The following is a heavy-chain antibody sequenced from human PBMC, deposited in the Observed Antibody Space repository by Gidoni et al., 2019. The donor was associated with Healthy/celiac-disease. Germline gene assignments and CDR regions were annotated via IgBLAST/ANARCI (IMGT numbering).Heavy chain of an antibody. CDR2: IYYSGST. CDR3: ASNLMASGYGVDY. Sequence: QLQLQESGPGLVKPSETLSLTCTVSGGSISSSSYYWGWIRQPPGKGLEWIGSIYYSGSTYYNPSLKSRVTISVDTSKNQFSLKLSSVTAADTAVYYCASNLMASGYGVDYWGQGTLVTVSS. D-gene: IGHD5-12*01. CDR1: GGSISSSSYY. J-gene: IGHJ4*02. V-gene: IGHV4-39*01.